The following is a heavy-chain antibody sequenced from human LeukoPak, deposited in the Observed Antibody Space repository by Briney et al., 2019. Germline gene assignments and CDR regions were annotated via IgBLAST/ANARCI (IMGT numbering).Heavy chain of an antibody. CDR2: ISTYNGDT. Sequence: GASVTVSCTASGYTFTNHGFSWVRQAPGQGLEWMGWISTYNGDTNYAQNLQGRVTMTTDTSTSTAYMEMRSLRSDDTAVYYCARDCSSTSCYNVYWGQGTLVTVSS. V-gene: IGHV1-18*01. J-gene: IGHJ4*02. CDR1: GYTFTNHG. CDR3: ARDCSSTSCYNVY. D-gene: IGHD2-2*02.